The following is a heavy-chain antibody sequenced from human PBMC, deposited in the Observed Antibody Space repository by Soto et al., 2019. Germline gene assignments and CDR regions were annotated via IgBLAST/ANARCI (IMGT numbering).Heavy chain of an antibody. CDR3: AREAPDYNLSPGMDV. CDR2: ISYDGSNK. Sequence: QVQLVESGGGVVQPGRSLRLSCAASGFTFSSYAMHWVRQAPGKGLEWVAVISYDGSNKYYADSVKGRFTISRDNSKNTPYLQMNTPRADDTAVYYCAREAPDYNLSPGMDVWGQGTTVTVSS. CDR1: GFTFSSYA. J-gene: IGHJ6*02. V-gene: IGHV3-30-3*01. D-gene: IGHD4-4*01.